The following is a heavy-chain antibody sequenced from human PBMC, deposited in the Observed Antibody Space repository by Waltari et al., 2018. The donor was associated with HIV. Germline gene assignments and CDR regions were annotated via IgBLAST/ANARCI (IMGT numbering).Heavy chain of an antibody. J-gene: IGHJ5*02. CDR2: IYTSGST. Sequence: QVQLQESGPGLVKPSQTLSLTCTVSGGSISSGSYYWSWIRQPAGKGLEWIGRIYTSGSTNYNPSLKSRVTISVDTSKNQFSLKLSSVTAADTAVYYCARDEGEDWFDPWGQGTLVTVSS. CDR3: ARDEGEDWFDP. CDR1: GGSISSGSYY. D-gene: IGHD3-16*01. V-gene: IGHV4-61*02.